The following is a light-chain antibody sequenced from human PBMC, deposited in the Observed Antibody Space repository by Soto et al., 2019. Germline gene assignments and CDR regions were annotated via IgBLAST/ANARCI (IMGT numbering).Light chain of an antibody. J-gene: IGKJ1*01. Sequence: EIVMTQSPASLSLSQGERATLSCRASQGINSHVAWYQQKPGQAPSLLIYDASTRATGIAARFSGSGSGTEFTLTIRSLKSEDFAVYYCQQYQKYWTFGQGTKVDIK. CDR3: QQYQKYWT. V-gene: IGKV3-15*01. CDR2: DAS. CDR1: QGINSH.